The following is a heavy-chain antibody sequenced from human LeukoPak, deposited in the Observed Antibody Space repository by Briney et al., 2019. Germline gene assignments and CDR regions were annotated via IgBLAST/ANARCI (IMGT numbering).Heavy chain of an antibody. CDR3: ARIRGGPIDY. CDR2: ISYDGTDT. J-gene: IGHJ4*02. V-gene: IGHV3-30-3*01. D-gene: IGHD3-16*01. CDR1: GFTLSTYA. Sequence: GGSLRLSCAASGFTLSTYAMHWVRQAPGKGLEWVAVISYDGTDTYYADPVKGRFTISRDTSKNSLYLQMNSLRPEDTAVFYCARIRGGPIDYWGQGTLVTVSS.